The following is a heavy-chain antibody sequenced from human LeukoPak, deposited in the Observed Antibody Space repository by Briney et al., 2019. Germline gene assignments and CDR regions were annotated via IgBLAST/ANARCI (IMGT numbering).Heavy chain of an antibody. Sequence: QPGGSLRLSCTASGFTFSNYAMSWVRQAPGKGLGWVSAISGSGGSTFNADSVKGRFTISRDNSKNTLYLQMNSLRAEDTAIYYCAKDVFELYDIYDHWGQGTLVTVSS. V-gene: IGHV3-23*01. D-gene: IGHD3-9*01. CDR3: AKDVFELYDIYDH. J-gene: IGHJ4*02. CDR1: GFTFSNYA. CDR2: ISGSGGST.